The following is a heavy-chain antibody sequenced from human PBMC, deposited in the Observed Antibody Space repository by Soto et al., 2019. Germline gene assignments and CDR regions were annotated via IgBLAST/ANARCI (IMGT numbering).Heavy chain of an antibody. D-gene: IGHD3-10*01. CDR2: IVVGSGNT. V-gene: IGHV1-58*01. CDR3: AAALLWFGEPRGGDY. J-gene: IGHJ4*02. CDR1: GFTFTSSS. Sequence: SVKVSCKASGFTFTSSSVQWVRQARGQRLEWIGWIVVGSGNTNYAQKFQERVTITRDMSTSTAYMELSSLRSEDTAVYYCAAALLWFGEPRGGDYWGQGTLVTVSS.